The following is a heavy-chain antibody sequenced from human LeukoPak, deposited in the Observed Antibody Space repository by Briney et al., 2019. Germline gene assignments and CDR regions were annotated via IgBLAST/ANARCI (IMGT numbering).Heavy chain of an antibody. V-gene: IGHV4-61*01. CDR1: GGSVSSGSYY. CDR2: IYYSGST. Sequence: SETLSLTCTVSGGSVSSGSYYWSWIRQPPGKGLEWIGYIYYSGSTNYNPSLKSRVTISVDTSKNQFSLKLSSVTAADTAVYYCAREGGDYYDNSGGSYFDYWGQGTLVTVSS. D-gene: IGHD3-22*01. CDR3: AREGGDYYDNSGGSYFDY. J-gene: IGHJ4*02.